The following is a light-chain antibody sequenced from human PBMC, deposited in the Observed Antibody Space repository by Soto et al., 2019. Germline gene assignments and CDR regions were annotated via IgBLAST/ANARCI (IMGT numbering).Light chain of an antibody. J-gene: IGLJ1*01. CDR1: SSDVGYYDY. V-gene: IGLV2-14*01. CDR3: SSFTTTSTLV. Sequence: QAVVTQPASVSGSPGQSITISCTGTSSDVGYYDYVSWYQHHPGIAPKLIIYEVSSRPSGVSNRFSASKSGTTASLTISGLRAEDEADYYCSSFTTTSTLVFGPGTKVTVL. CDR2: EVS.